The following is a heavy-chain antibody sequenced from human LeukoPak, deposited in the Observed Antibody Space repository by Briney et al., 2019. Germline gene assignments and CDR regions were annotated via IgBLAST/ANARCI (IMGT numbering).Heavy chain of an antibody. D-gene: IGHD5-18*01. CDR1: GGSISSGDSY. Sequence: SQTLSLTCTVSGGSISSGDSYWSWIRQPPGKGLEWIGYIYYSGSTYYNPSLKSRVTISVDTSKNQFSLKLSSVTAADTAVYYCARVDTAMVTYYGMDVWGQGTTVTVSS. CDR2: IYYSGST. J-gene: IGHJ6*02. CDR3: ARVDTAMVTYYGMDV. V-gene: IGHV4-30-4*01.